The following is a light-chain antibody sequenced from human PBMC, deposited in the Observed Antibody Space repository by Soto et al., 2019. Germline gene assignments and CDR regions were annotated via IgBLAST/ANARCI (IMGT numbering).Light chain of an antibody. Sequence: ETGVTQSPGTLSFSPGERATLSCRASQCVSSSYLAWYKQKPGQAPRLLIYGASSRATGIPDRVSGSGFGTEFNITISRLEAEDFAVYYCQQYGSSPPVTFGGGTKVEIK. CDR2: GAS. CDR3: QQYGSSPPVT. J-gene: IGKJ4*01. V-gene: IGKV3-20*01. CDR1: QCVSSSY.